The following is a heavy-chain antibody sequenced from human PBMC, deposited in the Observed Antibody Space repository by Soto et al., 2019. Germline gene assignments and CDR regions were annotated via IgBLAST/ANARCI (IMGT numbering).Heavy chain of an antibody. D-gene: IGHD2-21*02. CDR1: GYSFAGYW. CDR3: ARPIYDSVTGPNIHYYLDS. Sequence: PGESLKISCKGSGYSFAGYWITWLRQKPGKGLEWMGRIDPSHSQTYYSPSFRGHVTISGTKPITTVLLQWSSLRASDTAMYYCARPIYDSVTGPNIHYYLDSWGQGTPVTVSS. V-gene: IGHV5-10-1*01. J-gene: IGHJ4*02. CDR2: IDPSHSQT.